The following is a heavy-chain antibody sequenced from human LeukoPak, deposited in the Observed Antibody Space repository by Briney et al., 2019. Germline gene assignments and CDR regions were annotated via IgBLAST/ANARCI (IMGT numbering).Heavy chain of an antibody. CDR2: IYHSRTP. J-gene: IGHJ3*02. Sequence: SDPLPLTCAVSGYSISRGFYWGWIRQPPGKGLEWVGRIYHSRTPFCNSSLKSRLTISVDTSKNQFSLKLSSVTTSDTAVYYCARRPSAGAFDIWGQGTMVTVSS. CDR1: GYSISRGFY. CDR3: ARRPSAGAFDI. V-gene: IGHV4-38-2*01.